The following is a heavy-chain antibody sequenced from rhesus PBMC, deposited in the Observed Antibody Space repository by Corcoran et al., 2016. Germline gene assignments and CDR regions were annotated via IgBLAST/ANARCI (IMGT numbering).Heavy chain of an antibody. V-gene: IGHV3-136*01. CDR1: GFTFSSYD. J-gene: IGHJ4*01. CDR3: TRSRGYSYSFPSYFDY. D-gene: IGHD5-12*01. CDR2: ISYTGTPI. Sequence: EVQLVESGGGLVQPGGSLRLSCAASGFTFSSYDMSWVRQAPGKGLEWVSYISYTGTPIYYADSLKGRFTISRDNAKNSLSLQMSSLRAEDTAVYYCTRSRGYSYSFPSYFDYWGQGVLVTVSS.